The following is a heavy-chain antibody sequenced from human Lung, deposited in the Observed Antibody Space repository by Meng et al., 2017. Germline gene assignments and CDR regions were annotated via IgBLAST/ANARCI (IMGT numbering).Heavy chain of an antibody. Sequence: QVELVGCGGGVVQPGVSSGLSCAASGFTFHTYAMHWVRQAPGKGLEWVSLMSFDGAQKYYSDSVRGRFTISRDNSKNTLYLQMNSLRAEDTAVYYCARDKPPNDVWGRGTLVTVSS. CDR2: MSFDGAQK. CDR3: ARDKPPNDV. CDR1: GFTFHTYA. J-gene: IGHJ2*01. V-gene: IGHV3-30*16.